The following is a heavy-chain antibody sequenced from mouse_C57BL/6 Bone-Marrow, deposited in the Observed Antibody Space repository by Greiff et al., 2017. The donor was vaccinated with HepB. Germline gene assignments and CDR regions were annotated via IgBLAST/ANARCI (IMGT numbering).Heavy chain of an antibody. V-gene: IGHV5-4*01. CDR1: GFTFSSYA. Sequence: EVQRVESGGGLVKPGGSLKLSCAASGFTFSSYAMSWVRQTPEKRLEWVATISDGGSYTYYPDNVKGRFTISRDNAKNNLYLQMSHLKSEDTAMYYCARERGNWDGVAYWGQGTLVTVSA. CDR3: ARERGNWDGVAY. CDR2: ISDGGSYT. D-gene: IGHD4-1*01. J-gene: IGHJ3*01.